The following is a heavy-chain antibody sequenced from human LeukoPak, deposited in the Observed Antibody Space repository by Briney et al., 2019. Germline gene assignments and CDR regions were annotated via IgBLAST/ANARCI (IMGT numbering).Heavy chain of an antibody. Sequence: PGGSLRLSCAASGFTFSSYAMHWVRQAPGKGLEYVSAISSNGGSTYYANSVKGRFTISRDNSKNTLYLQMGSLRAEDMAVYYCARAREGATDYWGQGTLVTVSS. V-gene: IGHV3-64*01. CDR2: ISSNGGST. D-gene: IGHD1-26*01. J-gene: IGHJ4*02. CDR3: ARAREGATDY. CDR1: GFTFSSYA.